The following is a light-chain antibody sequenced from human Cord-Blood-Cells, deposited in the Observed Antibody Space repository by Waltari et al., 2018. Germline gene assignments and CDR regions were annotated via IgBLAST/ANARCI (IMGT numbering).Light chain of an antibody. CDR2: WAS. CDR3: QQYYSTHWT. J-gene: IGKJ1*01. CDR1: QSVLYSSNNKNY. Sequence: DIVMTQSPDSLAVSLGERATIHCKSSQSVLYSSNNKNYLAWYQQKPGQPPKLLIYWASTRESGVPDRFSGSGSGTDFTLTISSLQAEDVAVYYCQQYYSTHWTFGQGTKVEIK. V-gene: IGKV4-1*01.